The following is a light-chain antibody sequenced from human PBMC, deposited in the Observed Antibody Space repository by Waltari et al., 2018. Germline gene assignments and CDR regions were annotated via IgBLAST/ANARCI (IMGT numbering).Light chain of an antibody. CDR3: CSYAGRSTWV. Sequence: QSALTQPASVSGSPGQAITISCPGASTDVGDYNYVSWYQQIPGKAPKVIIYDVTKRPSVVSNRFSGSKSGNSASLSISGLQAEDEAHYYCCSYAGRSTWVFGGGTKVTVL. V-gene: IGLV2-14*03. CDR1: STDVGDYNY. J-gene: IGLJ3*02. CDR2: DVT.